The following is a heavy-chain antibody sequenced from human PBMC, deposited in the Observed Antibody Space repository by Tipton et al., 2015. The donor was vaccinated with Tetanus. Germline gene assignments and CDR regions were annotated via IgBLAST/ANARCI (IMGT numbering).Heavy chain of an antibody. Sequence: LRLSCTVSGGSINNGAYTWSWIRQSPGKGLEWSGYIFHTGGTYYNPSLKSRVTIPVDGPKNQFSLNLKSVTAADTAVYYCARSHGSGGLLWFDSWGQGTLVTVSS. D-gene: IGHD3-10*01. J-gene: IGHJ5*01. V-gene: IGHV4-30-2*06. CDR2: IFHTGGT. CDR1: GGSINNGAYT. CDR3: ARSHGSGGLLWFDS.